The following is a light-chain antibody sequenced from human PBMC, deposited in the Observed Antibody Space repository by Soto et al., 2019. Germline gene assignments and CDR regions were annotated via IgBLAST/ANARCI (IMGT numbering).Light chain of an antibody. CDR2: DAS. CDR3: QQDLRPPLT. V-gene: IGKV3-11*01. Sequence: EIVLTQSPATLSLSPGARATLSCRASQSISSYLAWYQQKPGQAPRLLIYDASNRATGIPARFSGSGSGTDFTLTISSLQPEDFATYYCQQDLRPPLTFGPGTKVDIK. J-gene: IGKJ3*01. CDR1: QSISSY.